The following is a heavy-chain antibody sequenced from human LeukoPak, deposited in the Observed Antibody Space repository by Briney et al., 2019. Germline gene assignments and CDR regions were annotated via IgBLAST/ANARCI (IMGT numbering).Heavy chain of an antibody. V-gene: IGHV4-34*01. Sequence: SETLSLTCAVYGGSFSGYYWSWIRQPPGKGLEWIGEINHSGSTNYNPSLKSRVTISVDTSKNQFSLKLSSVTAADTAVYYCARQADYYDSSGYYYGPAFDIWGQGTMVTVSS. D-gene: IGHD3-22*01. CDR2: INHSGST. CDR1: GGSFSGYY. J-gene: IGHJ3*02. CDR3: ARQADYYDSSGYYYGPAFDI.